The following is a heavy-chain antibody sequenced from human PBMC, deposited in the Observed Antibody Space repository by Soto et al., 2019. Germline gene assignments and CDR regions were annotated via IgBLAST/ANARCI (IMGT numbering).Heavy chain of an antibody. CDR1: GYTFTSYG. V-gene: IGHV1-18*04. Sequence: ASVKVSCKASGYTFTSYGISWVRQAPGQGLEWMGWISAYNGNTNYAQKLQGRVTMTTDTSTSTAYMELRSLRSDDTAVYYCARVSHIVVVTASRDFDSWGQGTLVTVSS. CDR3: ARVSHIVVVTASRDFDS. CDR2: ISAYNGNT. D-gene: IGHD2-21*02. J-gene: IGHJ4*02.